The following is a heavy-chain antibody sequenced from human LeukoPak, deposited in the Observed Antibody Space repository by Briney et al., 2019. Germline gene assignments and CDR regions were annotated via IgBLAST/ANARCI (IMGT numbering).Heavy chain of an antibody. Sequence: ASVKVSCKASGYTFTGYFLNWVRQAPGQGLEWMGWINPSSGATNYAPKFQGRVTMTRDTSITTAYMELSSLRSDDTAVYYCAIKFVVPAALDYWGPGTVVTVSS. J-gene: IGHJ4*02. CDR2: INPSSGAT. CDR1: GYTFTGYF. CDR3: AIKFVVPAALDY. V-gene: IGHV1-2*02. D-gene: IGHD2-2*01.